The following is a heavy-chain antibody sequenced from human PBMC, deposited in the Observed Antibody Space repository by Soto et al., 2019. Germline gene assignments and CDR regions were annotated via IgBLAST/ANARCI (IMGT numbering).Heavy chain of an antibody. CDR3: AKDLEPYDSSGPIGY. Sequence: QVQLVESGGGVVQPGRSLRLSCAASGFTFSSYGMHWVRQAPGKGLEWVAVISYDGSNKYYADSVKGRFTISRDNSKNPLYLQMNSLRAEDTAVYYCAKDLEPYDSSGPIGYWGQGTLVTVSS. V-gene: IGHV3-30*18. J-gene: IGHJ4*02. CDR1: GFTFSSYG. D-gene: IGHD3-22*01. CDR2: ISYDGSNK.